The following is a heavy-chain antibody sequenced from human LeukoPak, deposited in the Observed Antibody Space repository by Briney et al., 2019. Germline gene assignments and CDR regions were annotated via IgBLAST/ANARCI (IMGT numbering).Heavy chain of an antibody. CDR1: GFTFSSYW. CDR3: ARDPKGYYDILTGYSPYYFDY. CDR2: IKQDGSEK. V-gene: IGHV3-7*01. J-gene: IGHJ4*02. D-gene: IGHD3-9*01. Sequence: GGSLRLSCAASGFTFSSYWMSWVRQAPGKGLEWVANIKQDGSEKYYVDSVKGRFTISRDNAKNSLYLQVNSLRAEDTAVYYCARDPKGYYDILTGYSPYYFDYWGQGTLVTVSS.